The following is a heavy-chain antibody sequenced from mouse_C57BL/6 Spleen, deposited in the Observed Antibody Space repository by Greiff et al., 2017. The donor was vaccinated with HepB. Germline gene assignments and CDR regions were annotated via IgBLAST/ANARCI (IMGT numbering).Heavy chain of an antibody. D-gene: IGHD1-1*01. CDR1: GYSFTGYF. CDR2: INPYNGDT. CDR3: ARSVVSYGSSEYYAMDY. Sequence: EVKLMESGPELVKPGDSVKISCKASGYSFTGYFMNWVMQSHGKSLEWIGRINPYNGDTFYNQKFKGKATLTVDKSSSTAHMELRSLTFEDSAVYYCARSVVSYGSSEYYAMDYWGQGTSVTVSS. V-gene: IGHV1-20*01. J-gene: IGHJ4*01.